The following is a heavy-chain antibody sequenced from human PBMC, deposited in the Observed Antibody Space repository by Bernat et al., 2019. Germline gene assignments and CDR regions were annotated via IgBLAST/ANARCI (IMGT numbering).Heavy chain of an antibody. D-gene: IGHD2-15*01. Sequence: QVQLVESGGGVVQPGRSLRLSCAASKFTFSNYGMHWVRQAPGKGLEWVAVISYDGSNKYYADSVKGRFTISRDNSKKTLYLQMNSLRAEDTAIYYCAKKWGEAASKYYYGMDVWSQGTTVTVSS. CDR3: AKKWGEAASKYYYGMDV. CDR2: ISYDGSNK. J-gene: IGHJ6*02. V-gene: IGHV3-30*18. CDR1: KFTFSNYG.